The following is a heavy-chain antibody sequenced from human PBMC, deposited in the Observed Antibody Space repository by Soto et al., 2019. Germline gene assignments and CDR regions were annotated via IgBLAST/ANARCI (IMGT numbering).Heavy chain of an antibody. CDR1: GDSIISGGYS. D-gene: IGHD1-26*01. Sequence: SETLSHTCAFSGDSIISGGYSWNWIRQPPGKGLEWIGYIYYSGSTYYNPSLKSRLTISVDRSKNQFSLRLTSVTAADTAVYYCARDSRGGYYFDYWGQGTLVTVSS. J-gene: IGHJ4*02. CDR2: IYYSGST. V-gene: IGHV4-30-2*01. CDR3: ARDSRGGYYFDY.